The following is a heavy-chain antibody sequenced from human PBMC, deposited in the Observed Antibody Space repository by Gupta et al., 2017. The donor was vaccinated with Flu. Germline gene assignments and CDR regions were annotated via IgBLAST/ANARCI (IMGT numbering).Heavy chain of an antibody. Sequence: EVQLVESGGGLVQPGRSLRLSCTASGFTLGDYAMSWVRQAPGKGLEWVGFIRSKAYGGTTEYAASVKGRFTISRDDSKSIAYLQMNSLKTEDTAVYYCTRFQVPSGNWFDPWGQGTLVTVSS. CDR2: IRSKAYGGTT. J-gene: IGHJ5*02. CDR1: GFTLGDYA. V-gene: IGHV3-49*04. CDR3: TRFQVPSGNWFDP.